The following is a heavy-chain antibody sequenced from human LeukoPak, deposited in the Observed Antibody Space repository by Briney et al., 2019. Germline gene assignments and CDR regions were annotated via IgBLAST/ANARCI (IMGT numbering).Heavy chain of an antibody. CDR1: GFTFTSYA. D-gene: IGHD2-2*01. CDR3: AKDYPALGYCTSTTCSFFDY. V-gene: IGHV3-23*01. Sequence: GGSLRLSCAASGFTFTSYAMSWVRQAPGKGLEWVSAISDSAYSTFYADSVKGRFTISRDDSQNTLYLQMSSLRAEDTAVYYCAKDYPALGYCTSTTCSFFDYWGQGVLVTVSS. J-gene: IGHJ4*02. CDR2: ISDSAYST.